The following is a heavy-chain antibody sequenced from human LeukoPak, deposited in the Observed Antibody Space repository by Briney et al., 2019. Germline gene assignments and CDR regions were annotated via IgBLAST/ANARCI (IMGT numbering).Heavy chain of an antibody. CDR2: IWYDGSNK. D-gene: IGHD3-3*01. Sequence: TGGSLRLSCAASGFTFSSYGMHWVRQAPGKGLEWVAVIWYDGSNKYYADSAKGRFTISRDNSKNTLYLQMNSLRAEDTAVYYCARDSAYYDFWSGYSYYWGQGTLVTVSS. CDR3: ARDSAYYDFWSGYSYY. J-gene: IGHJ4*02. V-gene: IGHV3-33*01. CDR1: GFTFSSYG.